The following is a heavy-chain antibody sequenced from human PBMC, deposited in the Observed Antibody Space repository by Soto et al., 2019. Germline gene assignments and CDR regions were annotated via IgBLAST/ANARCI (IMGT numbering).Heavy chain of an antibody. CDR1: GGSISTYH. D-gene: IGHD4-4*01. CDR2: VYYNGNT. CDR3: ARGGATGCLDS. J-gene: IGHJ5*01. Sequence: QVQLQGSGPGLVKPSETLSLRCSVSGGSISTYHWSWIRQPPGKRLEWIGNVYYNGNTNYNPSVKSRVSISVDTSKNEFFLRLSSVTAADTAVYYCARGGATGCLDSWGQGTRVIVSS. V-gene: IGHV4-59*01.